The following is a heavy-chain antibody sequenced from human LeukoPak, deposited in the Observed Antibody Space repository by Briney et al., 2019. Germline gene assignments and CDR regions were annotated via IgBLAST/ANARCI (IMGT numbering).Heavy chain of an antibody. Sequence: SETLSLTCTVSGGSISSYYWSWIRQPPGKGLEWIGYIYYSGSTNYNPSLKSRVTISVDTSKNQFSLKLSSVTAADTAVYYCARRGGDYGADHDFDYWGQGTLVTVSS. D-gene: IGHD4-17*01. J-gene: IGHJ4*02. V-gene: IGHV4-59*01. CDR1: GGSISSYY. CDR2: IYYSGST. CDR3: ARRGGDYGADHDFDY.